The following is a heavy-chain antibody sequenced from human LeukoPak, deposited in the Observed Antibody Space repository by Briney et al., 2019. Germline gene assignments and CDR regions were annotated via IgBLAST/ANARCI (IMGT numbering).Heavy chain of an antibody. D-gene: IGHD6-13*01. V-gene: IGHV3-7*01. CDR2: IKQDGSEK. CDR1: GFTFSSYW. CDR3: AKDGGGSSWYVTFYDY. J-gene: IGHJ4*02. Sequence: GGSLRLSCAASGFTFSSYWMSWVRQAPGKGLEWVANIKQDGSEKYYVDSVKGRFTISRDNAKNSLYLQMNSLRAEDTAVYYCAKDGGGSSWYVTFYDYWGQGTLVTVSS.